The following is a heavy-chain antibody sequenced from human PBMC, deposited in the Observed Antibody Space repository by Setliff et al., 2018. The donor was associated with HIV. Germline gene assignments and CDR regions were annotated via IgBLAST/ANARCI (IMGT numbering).Heavy chain of an antibody. J-gene: IGHJ5*02. CDR3: AHEPPQSGARWFDP. CDR1: GFSLSTSGVG. CDR2: IYSNDDK. V-gene: IGHV2-5*01. Sequence: SGPTLVNPTQTLTLTCTFSGFSLSTSGVGVGWIRQPPGKALEWLALIYSNDDKYYSPSLQNRLTITKDTSKNQVVLTMTNMDPVDTATYYCAHEPPQSGARWFDPWGQGTLVTVSS. D-gene: IGHD2-15*01.